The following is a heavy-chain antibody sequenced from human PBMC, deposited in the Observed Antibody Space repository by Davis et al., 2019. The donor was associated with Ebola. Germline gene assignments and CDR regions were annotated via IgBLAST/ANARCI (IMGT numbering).Heavy chain of an antibody. V-gene: IGHV4-34*01. D-gene: IGHD5-18*01. CDR3: ARVRTWIQLGTGLGDWFDP. CDR2: INHSGST. J-gene: IGHJ5*02. CDR1: GGSFSGYY. Sequence: MPSETLSLTCAVYGGSFSGYYWSWIRQPPGKGLEWIGEINHSGSTNYNPSLKSRVTISVDTSKNQFSLKLSSVTAADTAVYYCARVRTWIQLGTGLGDWFDPWGQGTLVTVSS.